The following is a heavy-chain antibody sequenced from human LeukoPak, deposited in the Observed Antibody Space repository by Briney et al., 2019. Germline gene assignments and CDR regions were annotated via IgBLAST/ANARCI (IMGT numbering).Heavy chain of an antibody. CDR2: ISYTGST. CDR1: GASINSAGYY. Sequence: SETLSLTCTVSGASINSAGYYWSWIRQLPGKGLEWIGYISYTGSTYYNPSLKSRVIISRDTSRNQFSLKLSSVTAADTAIYYCARGDYWGQGTLVTVSS. CDR3: ARGDY. J-gene: IGHJ4*02. V-gene: IGHV4-31*03.